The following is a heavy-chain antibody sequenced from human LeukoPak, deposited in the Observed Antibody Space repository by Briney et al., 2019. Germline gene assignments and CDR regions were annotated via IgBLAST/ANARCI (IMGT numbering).Heavy chain of an antibody. V-gene: IGHV1-18*01. Sequence: ASVKVSCKXSGYTFTSYGISWVRQAPGQGLERMGWISAYNGNTNYAQKLQGRVTMTTDTSTSTAYMELRSLRSDDTAVYYCARVTGSGSYLNENYWGQGTLVTVSS. CDR2: ISAYNGNT. CDR1: GYTFTSYG. D-gene: IGHD3-10*01. CDR3: ARVTGSGSYLNENY. J-gene: IGHJ4*02.